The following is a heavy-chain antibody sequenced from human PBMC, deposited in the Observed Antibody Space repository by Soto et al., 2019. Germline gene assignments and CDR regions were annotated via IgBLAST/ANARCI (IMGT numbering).Heavy chain of an antibody. Sequence: SETLSLTCTVSGGSISSYYWSWIRQPPGKGLEWIGYIYYSGSTNYNPSLKSRVTISVDTSKNQFSLKLSSVTAADTAVYYCARDDYGDYDAFDIWGQRTMVTVS. J-gene: IGHJ3*02. CDR3: ARDDYGDYDAFDI. CDR1: GGSISSYY. V-gene: IGHV4-59*01. CDR2: IYYSGST. D-gene: IGHD4-17*01.